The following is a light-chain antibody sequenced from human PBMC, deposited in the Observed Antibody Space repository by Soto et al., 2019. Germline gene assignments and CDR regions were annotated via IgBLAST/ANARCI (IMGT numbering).Light chain of an antibody. CDR3: QHYGSSPPYT. Sequence: ENVLTQSPGILSLSPGERVTLSCRASQSASSSYLAWYQQKPGQAPRLLIYGASIRATGIPDRFSGSGSGTDFTLTISRLEPEDFAVYYCQHYGSSPPYTFGQGTKLEIK. CDR1: QSASSSY. J-gene: IGKJ2*01. V-gene: IGKV3-20*01. CDR2: GAS.